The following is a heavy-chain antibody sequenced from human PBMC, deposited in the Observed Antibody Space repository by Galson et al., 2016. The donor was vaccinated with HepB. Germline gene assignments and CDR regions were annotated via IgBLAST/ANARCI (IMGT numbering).Heavy chain of an antibody. CDR1: GFTFDVYA. Sequence: SLRLSCAASGFTFDVYAMHWVRQAPGKGLEWVSGISWNSGSIGYAHSVKGRFTISRDNANNPMFLQMNSLRPEDTALYYCAKDTSYSSSWFYFDYWGQGALVTVSS. V-gene: IGHV3-9*01. CDR3: AKDTSYSSSWFYFDY. CDR2: ISWNSGSI. J-gene: IGHJ4*02. D-gene: IGHD6-13*01.